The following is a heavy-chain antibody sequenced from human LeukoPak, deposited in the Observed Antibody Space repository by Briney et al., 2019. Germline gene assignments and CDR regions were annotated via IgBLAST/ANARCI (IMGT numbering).Heavy chain of an antibody. V-gene: IGHV3-23*01. J-gene: IGHJ4*02. Sequence: GGSLRLSCAASGFTFSSYAMSWVRQAPGKGLEWVSAITGGSDSTYLADSVKGRFTISRDNSKNTLYLQMNSLRAEDTAVYYCAKGSTNARPYYFDYWGQGTLVTVSS. CDR1: GFTFSSYA. D-gene: IGHD2-8*01. CDR2: ITGGSDST. CDR3: AKGSTNARPYYFDY.